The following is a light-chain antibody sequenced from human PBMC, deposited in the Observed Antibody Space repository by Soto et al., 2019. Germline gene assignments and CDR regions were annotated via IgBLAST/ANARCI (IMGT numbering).Light chain of an antibody. CDR2: RAS. Sequence: DIQMTQSPSTLSASVGDRVTITCRASQTISSSLAWYQQKPGKAPMPLLYRASSSESGVPSRFRGSGSGTEFTPTISSLQPDDFATYFCQHMATFGQGTKVDIK. CDR1: QTISSS. J-gene: IGKJ1*01. V-gene: IGKV1-5*03. CDR3: QHMAT.